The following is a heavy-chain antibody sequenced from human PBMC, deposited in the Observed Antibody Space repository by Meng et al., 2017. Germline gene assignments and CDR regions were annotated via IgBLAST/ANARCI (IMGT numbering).Heavy chain of an antibody. J-gene: IGHJ4*02. CDR2: ISSSGSTI. V-gene: IGHV3-11*04. Sequence: GESLKISCAASGFTFSDYYMSWIRQAPGKGLEWVSYISSSGSTIYYADSVKGRFTISRDNSKNTLYLQMNSLRAEDTAVYYCASNLGLVVVDYYFDYWGQGTLVTVSS. D-gene: IGHD2-15*01. CDR3: ASNLGLVVVDYYFDY. CDR1: GFTFSDYY.